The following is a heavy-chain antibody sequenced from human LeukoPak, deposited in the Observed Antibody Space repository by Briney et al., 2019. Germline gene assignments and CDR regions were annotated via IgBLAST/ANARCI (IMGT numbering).Heavy chain of an antibody. D-gene: IGHD5-24*01. CDR3: ARERWLQPDY. V-gene: IGHV3-7*01. Sequence: GGSLRLSCAASGFPFSTYWMNWVRQAPGKGLEWVANINKDGSQKYYVDSVKGRFTISRDNAKNSLYLQMNSLRAEDTAVYFCARERWLQPDYWGQGTLVTVSA. CDR1: GFPFSTYW. CDR2: INKDGSQK. J-gene: IGHJ4*02.